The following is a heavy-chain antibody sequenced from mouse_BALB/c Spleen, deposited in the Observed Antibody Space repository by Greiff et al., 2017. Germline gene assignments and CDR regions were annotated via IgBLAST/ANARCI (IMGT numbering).Heavy chain of an antibody. V-gene: IGHV1-63*01. CDR3: ARSTMITTHYAMDY. J-gene: IGHJ4*01. CDR1: GYAFTNYW. Sequence: QVQLKQSGAELVRPGTSVKISCKASGYAFTNYWLGWVKQRPGHGLEWIGDIYPGSGNTYYNEKFKGKATLTADKSSSTAYMQLSSLTSEDSAVYFCARSTMITTHYAMDYWGQGTSVTVSS. D-gene: IGHD2-4*01. CDR2: IYPGSGNT.